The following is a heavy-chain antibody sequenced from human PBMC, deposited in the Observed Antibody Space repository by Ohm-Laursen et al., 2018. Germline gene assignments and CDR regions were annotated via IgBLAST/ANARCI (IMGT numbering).Heavy chain of an antibody. J-gene: IGHJ1*01. D-gene: IGHD6-19*01. CDR2: ITGRSGNT. CDR3: AKDRIAVAGTSYFQH. Sequence: SLRLSCAASGFTFSDYAMTWVRQAPGRGLEWVSGITGRSGNTYYADSVKGRFTISRDNTKNTLYLQMNSLRAEDTAVYYCAKDRIAVAGTSYFQHWGQGTLVTVSS. CDR1: GFTFSDYA. V-gene: IGHV3-23*01.